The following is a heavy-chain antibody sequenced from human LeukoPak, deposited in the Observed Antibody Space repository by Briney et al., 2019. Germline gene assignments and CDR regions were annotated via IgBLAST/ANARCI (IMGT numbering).Heavy chain of an antibody. J-gene: IGHJ3*02. D-gene: IGHD3-10*01. CDR3: AREGDSLGAFDI. V-gene: IGHV3-30*04. Sequence: GRSLRLSCAAPGLTFSSYAMHWVRQAPGKALEWVAVISYDGSNKYYADSVKGRFTISRDNSKNTLYLQMNSLRAEDTAVYYCAREGDSLGAFDIWGQGTMVTVSS. CDR1: GLTFSSYA. CDR2: ISYDGSNK.